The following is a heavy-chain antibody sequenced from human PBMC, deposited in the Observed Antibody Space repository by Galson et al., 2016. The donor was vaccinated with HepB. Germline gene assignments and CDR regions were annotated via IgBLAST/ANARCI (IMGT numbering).Heavy chain of an antibody. D-gene: IGHD3-3*01. J-gene: IGHJ4*02. Sequence: GVATYNPSLKSRVTISVDTSKNQFSPNLNSVTAADTAVYYCARGPNYDFWSGYRGFSFDIWGQGTLVAVSS. V-gene: IGHV4-34*01. CDR3: ARGPNYDFWSGYRGFSFDI. CDR2: GVA.